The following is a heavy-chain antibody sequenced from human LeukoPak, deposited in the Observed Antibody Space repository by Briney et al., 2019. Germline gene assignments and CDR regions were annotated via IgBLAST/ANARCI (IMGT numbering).Heavy chain of an antibody. D-gene: IGHD1-26*01. V-gene: IGHV3-30-3*01. CDR2: LADDESTK. CDR1: GFTLSGYA. J-gene: IGHJ6*02. Sequence: GGSLRLSCAASGFTLSGYAMHWVRYAPAQVLDWCAVLADDESTKYYADSVKGRFTIPSDNSKNTVDLQMNSLRPDDTAMYYCARAPGGTNFFYYGLDVWGQGTTVTVSS. CDR3: ARAPGGTNFFYYGLDV.